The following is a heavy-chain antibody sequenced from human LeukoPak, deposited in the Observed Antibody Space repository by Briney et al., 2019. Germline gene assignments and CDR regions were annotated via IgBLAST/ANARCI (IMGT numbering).Heavy chain of an antibody. D-gene: IGHD2-2*01. CDR2: IYYSGST. Sequence: SETLSLTCTVSGGSISSYYWGWIRQPPGKGLEWIGYIYYSGSTNYNPSLKSRVTISVDTSKNQFSLKLSSVTAADTAVYYCARSPNVVPALDVWGKGTTVTVSS. CDR1: GGSISSYY. V-gene: IGHV4-59*01. CDR3: ARSPNVVPALDV. J-gene: IGHJ6*04.